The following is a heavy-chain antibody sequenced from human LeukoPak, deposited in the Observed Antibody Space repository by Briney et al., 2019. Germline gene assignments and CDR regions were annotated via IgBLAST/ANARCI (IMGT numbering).Heavy chain of an antibody. V-gene: IGHV3-23*01. CDR1: GLTFSRFA. CDR3: ATESFHY. CDR2: ISNSGTIT. Sequence: GGSLRLSCAVSGLTFSRFAMNWVRQAPGKGLEWVSIISNSGTITSYADSVKGRFTISRDNSKNTVYLQMNSLRAEDTALYYCATESFHYWGQGTLVAVSS. D-gene: IGHD3-10*01. J-gene: IGHJ4*02.